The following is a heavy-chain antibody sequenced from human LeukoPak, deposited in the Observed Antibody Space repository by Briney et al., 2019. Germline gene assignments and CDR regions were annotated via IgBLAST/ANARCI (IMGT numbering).Heavy chain of an antibody. CDR3: AKDYSNYDYYFDY. CDR2: ISGSGGST. J-gene: IGHJ4*02. V-gene: IGHV3-23*01. CDR1: GGSISTYY. D-gene: IGHD4-11*01. Sequence: PSETLSLTCTVSGGSISTYYWSWVRQAPGKGLEWVSAISGSGGSTYYADSVKGRFTISRDNSKNTLYLQMNSLRAEDTAVYYCAKDYSNYDYYFDYWGQGTLVTVSS.